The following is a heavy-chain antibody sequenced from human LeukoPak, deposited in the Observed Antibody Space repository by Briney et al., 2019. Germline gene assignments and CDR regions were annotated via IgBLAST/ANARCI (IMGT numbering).Heavy chain of an antibody. CDR3: ARLSFITGKTVSWFDP. CDR1: GGSISNYY. Sequence: PSETLSLTCSVSGGSISGGSISNYYWSSIRQPPGKGLEWIAYIYYSGSTNYNPSLKSRVTISVDTSKNQFSLKLSSVTAADTAVYYCARLSFITGKTVSWFDPWGQGTLVTVSS. J-gene: IGHJ5*02. D-gene: IGHD1-20*01. CDR2: IYYSGST. V-gene: IGHV4-59*01.